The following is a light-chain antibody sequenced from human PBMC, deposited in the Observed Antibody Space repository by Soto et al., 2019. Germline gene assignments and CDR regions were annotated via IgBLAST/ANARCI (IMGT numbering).Light chain of an antibody. V-gene: IGLV4-69*01. J-gene: IGLJ3*02. CDR1: SGHSSYA. Sequence: QLVLTQSPSASASLGASVKLTCTLSSGHSSYAIAWHQQQQEKGTRYLMKLNSDGRHSKGDGIPDRFSGSSSGAARYLSISRLQAEDESYYCCHTWGYGDGVFGGGTKVTVL. CDR2: LNSDGRH. CDR3: HTWGYGDGV.